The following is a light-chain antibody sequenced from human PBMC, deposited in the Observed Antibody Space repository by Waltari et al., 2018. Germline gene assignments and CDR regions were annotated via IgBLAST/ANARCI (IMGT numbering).Light chain of an antibody. CDR3: QQYDRSPRT. Sequence: ENVLMQSPDTLSLSPGERATLSCRASQTVSKDYLSWYQQKPGQPPRLLIYGVSNRATGIPDRFSGSGSGTDFTLTINRLEPEDFAVYYCQQYDRSPRTFGQGTQVDIK. CDR2: GVS. J-gene: IGKJ1*01. CDR1: QTVSKDY. V-gene: IGKV3-20*01.